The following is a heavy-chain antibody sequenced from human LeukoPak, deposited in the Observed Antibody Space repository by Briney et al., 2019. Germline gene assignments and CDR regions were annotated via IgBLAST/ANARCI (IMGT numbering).Heavy chain of an antibody. CDR3: TTGGVSVPAAYYFDY. Sequence: PGGSLRLSCAASGFTFNTYNMNWVRQAPGKGLEWVGRIKSKTDGGTTDYAAPVKGRFTISRDDSKNTLYLQMNSLKTEDTAVYYCTTGGVSVPAAYYFDYWGQGTLVTVSS. D-gene: IGHD2-2*01. J-gene: IGHJ4*02. CDR2: IKSKTDGGTT. CDR1: GFTFNTYN. V-gene: IGHV3-15*01.